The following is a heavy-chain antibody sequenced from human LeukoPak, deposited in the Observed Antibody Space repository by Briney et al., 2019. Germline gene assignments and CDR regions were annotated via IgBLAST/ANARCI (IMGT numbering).Heavy chain of an antibody. V-gene: IGHV1-18*01. D-gene: IGHD5-12*01. CDR2: ISGYNGET. CDR3: ARDLPEGGSDLVAFDY. J-gene: IGHJ4*02. Sequence: ASVKVSCKASGYTFTSYGISWVRQAPGQGLEWMGWISGYNGETNYAQKLQGKVTLTTDTSTSTAYMELRSLRSDDTAVYYCARDLPEGGSDLVAFDYWGQGTLVTVSS. CDR1: GYTFTSYG.